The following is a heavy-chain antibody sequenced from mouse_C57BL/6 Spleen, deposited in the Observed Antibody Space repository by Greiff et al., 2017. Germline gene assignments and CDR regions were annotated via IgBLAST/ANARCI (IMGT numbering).Heavy chain of an antibody. CDR3: ARVGDYGETWFAY. J-gene: IGHJ3*01. CDR1: GYSITSGYY. V-gene: IGHV3-6*01. Sequence: DVKLQESGPGLVKPSQSLSLTCSVTGYSITSGYYWNWIRQFPGNKLEWMGYISYDGSNNYNPSLKNRISITRDTSKNQFFLKLNSVTTEDTATYYCARVGDYGETWFAYWGQGTLVTVSA. D-gene: IGHD2-4*01. CDR2: ISYDGSN.